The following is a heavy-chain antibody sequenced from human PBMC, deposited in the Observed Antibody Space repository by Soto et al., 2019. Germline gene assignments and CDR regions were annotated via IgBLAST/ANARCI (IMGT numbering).Heavy chain of an antibody. Sequence: SVEVSCKASGGTFSSYAISWVRQAPGQGLEWMGGIIPIFGTANYAQKFQGRVTITADESTSTAYMELSSLRSEDTAVYYCARDVIVVVPAAPQTHGMDVWGQGTTVTVSS. D-gene: IGHD2-2*01. CDR3: ARDVIVVVPAAPQTHGMDV. CDR1: GGTFSSYA. V-gene: IGHV1-69*13. CDR2: IIPIFGTA. J-gene: IGHJ6*02.